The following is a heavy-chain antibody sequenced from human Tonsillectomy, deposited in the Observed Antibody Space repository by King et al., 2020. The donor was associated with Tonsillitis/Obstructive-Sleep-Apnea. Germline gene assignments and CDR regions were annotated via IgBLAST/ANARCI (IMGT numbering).Heavy chain of an antibody. Sequence: QLQESGPGLVKPSETLSLTCTVSGGSTSSRSYYWGWIRQSPGKGLEWIGSIYYDGTTYYNPSLKSRFIISVDTSKNQFSLRLTYLTAADTAVYYCARHVDYTKGYYYCMDVWGKGTTVTVSS. CDR1: GGSTSSRSYY. D-gene: IGHD4-11*01. V-gene: IGHV4-39*01. CDR3: ARHVDYTKGYYYCMDV. J-gene: IGHJ6*03. CDR2: IYYDGTT.